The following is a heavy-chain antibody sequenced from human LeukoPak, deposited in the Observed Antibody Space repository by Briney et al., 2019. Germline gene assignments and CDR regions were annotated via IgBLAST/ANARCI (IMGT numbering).Heavy chain of an antibody. CDR3: ARSMGTDWNGVRRDAFDI. CDR1: GGSISSGGYY. Sequence: PSETLSLTCTVSGGSISSGGYYWSWIRQPPGKGLEWIGYIYHSGSTYYNPSLKSRVAISVDRSKNQFSLKLSSVTAADTAVYYCARSMGTDWNGVRRDAFDIWGQGTMVTVSS. V-gene: IGHV4-30-2*01. J-gene: IGHJ3*02. CDR2: IYHSGST. D-gene: IGHD1-1*01.